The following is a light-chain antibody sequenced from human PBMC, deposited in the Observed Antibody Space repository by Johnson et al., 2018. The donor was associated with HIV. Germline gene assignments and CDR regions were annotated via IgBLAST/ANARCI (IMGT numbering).Light chain of an antibody. J-gene: IGLJ1*01. CDR2: ENN. CDR1: SSNIGNNY. V-gene: IGLV1-51*02. Sequence: QAVLTQPPSVSAAPGQKVTISCSGSSSNIGNNYVSWYQQLPGTAPKLLIYENNKRPSGIPDRFSGSKSGTSATLGITGLQPWDEADYYCGTWDSSLSAYVFGTGTKVTVL. CDR3: GTWDSSLSAYV.